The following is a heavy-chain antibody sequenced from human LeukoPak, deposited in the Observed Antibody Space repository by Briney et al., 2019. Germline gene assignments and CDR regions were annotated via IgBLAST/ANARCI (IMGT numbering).Heavy chain of an antibody. D-gene: IGHD3-10*02. Sequence: SETLSLTCTVSGGSISPYYWSWIRQPPGQGLEWLGYIYYSGNTDYNPSLKSRVAISVDTSKNQFSLKLSSVTAADTAVYYCARSTGSTMFMDYWGQGTLVTVSS. CDR2: IYYSGNT. J-gene: IGHJ4*02. CDR1: GGSISPYY. CDR3: ARSTGSTMFMDY. V-gene: IGHV4-59*01.